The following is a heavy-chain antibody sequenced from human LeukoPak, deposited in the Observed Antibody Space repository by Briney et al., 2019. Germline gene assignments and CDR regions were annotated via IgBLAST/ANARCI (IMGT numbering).Heavy chain of an antibody. CDR3: ARGAYGDGWYFDY. J-gene: IGHJ4*02. CDR2: ISGSGGST. V-gene: IGHV3-23*01. Sequence: GGSLRLSCAASGFTFSSYAMSWVRQAPGKGLEWVSAISGSGGSTYYADSVRGRFTISRDNSKNTLYLQMNSLRAEDTAVYYCARGAYGDGWYFDYWGQGTLVTVSS. CDR1: GFTFSSYA. D-gene: IGHD4-17*01.